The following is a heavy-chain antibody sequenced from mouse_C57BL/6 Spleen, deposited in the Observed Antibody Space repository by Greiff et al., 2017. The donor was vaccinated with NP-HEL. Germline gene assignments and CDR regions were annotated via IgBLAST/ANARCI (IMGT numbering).Heavy chain of an antibody. CDR2: IDPSDSET. V-gene: IGHV1-52*01. Sequence: QVQLKQPGAELVRPGSSVKLSCKASGYTFTSYWMHWVKQRPIQGLEWIGNIDPSDSETHYNQKFKDKATLTVDKSSSTAYMQLSSLTSEDSAVYYCAREGGSYDYFDYWGQGTTLTVSS. D-gene: IGHD1-1*02. CDR3: AREGGSYDYFDY. CDR1: GYTFTSYW. J-gene: IGHJ2*01.